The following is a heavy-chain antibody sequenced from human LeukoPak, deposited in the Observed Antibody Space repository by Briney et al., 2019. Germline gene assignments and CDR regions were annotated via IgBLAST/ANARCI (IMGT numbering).Heavy chain of an antibody. CDR3: AKRGAEVGTTVAPGDY. V-gene: IGHV3-23*01. CDR2: ISGSGDST. CDR1: GFTVSSNS. Sequence: PGGSLRLSCTVSGFTVSSNSMSWVRQAPGKGLEWVSAISGSGDSTYYADSVKGQFTISRDNSKNTLYLQMNSLRAEDTAIYYCAKRGAEVGTTVAPGDYGGQGKLVTVSS. J-gene: IGHJ4*02. D-gene: IGHD1-26*01.